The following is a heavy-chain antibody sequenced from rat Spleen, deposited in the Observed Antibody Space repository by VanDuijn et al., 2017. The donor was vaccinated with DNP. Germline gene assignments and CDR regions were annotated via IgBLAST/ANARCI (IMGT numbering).Heavy chain of an antibody. CDR3: TRVAYNWFFH. V-gene: IGHV5-20*01. J-gene: IGHJ3*01. Sequence: EVQLVESGGGLVQPGRSLKLSCAASGFTFRDHNMAWVRQAPTKGLEWVTSISPTGGSTYYRDSVQGRFTVSRDNAKSTLYLQVDSLRSEDTATYYCTRVAYNWFFHWGQGTLVTVSS. CDR2: ISPTGGST. CDR1: GFTFRDHN.